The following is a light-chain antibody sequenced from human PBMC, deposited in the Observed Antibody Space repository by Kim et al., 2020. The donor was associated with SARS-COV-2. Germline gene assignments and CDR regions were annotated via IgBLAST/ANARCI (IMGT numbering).Light chain of an antibody. CDR1: NLGGRY. CDR2: QDI. CDR3: QAWDNNAAI. V-gene: IGLV3-1*01. Sequence: SYELTQPPSVSVSPGQTATIPCSGDNLGGRYVSWYQQRPGQTPVLVMYQDIERPSGIPDRFSGSNSGSTATLTISGTQAMDEADYYCQAWDNNAAIFGGG. J-gene: IGLJ2*01.